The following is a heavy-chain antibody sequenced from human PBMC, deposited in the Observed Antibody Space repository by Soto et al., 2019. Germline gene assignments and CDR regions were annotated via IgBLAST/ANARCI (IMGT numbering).Heavy chain of an antibody. Sequence: ASVKVSCKASGYTFTSYDINWVRQATGQGLEWMGWMNPNSGNTGYAQKFQGRVTMTRNTSISTAYMELSSLRSEDTAVYYWAMVSYYCSGSSYYDENYHYMDVWGKGTTVTVSS. CDR2: MNPNSGNT. CDR3: AMVSYYCSGSSYYDENYHYMDV. V-gene: IGHV1-8*01. CDR1: GYTFTSYD. D-gene: IGHD2-15*01. J-gene: IGHJ6*03.